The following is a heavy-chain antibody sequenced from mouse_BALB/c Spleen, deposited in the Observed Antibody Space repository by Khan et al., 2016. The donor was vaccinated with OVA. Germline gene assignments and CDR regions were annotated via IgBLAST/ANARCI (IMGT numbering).Heavy chain of an antibody. CDR1: GYTFTDYG. CDR2: INPNTGES. D-gene: IGHD1-1*01. CDR3: ARDDYYGSADCNLDHYALDY. V-gene: IGHV9-3*02. J-gene: IGHJ4*01. Sequence: QIQLVQSGPELKKPGETVKISCKASGYTFTDYGMNWVKQAPGKGLKWMGWINPNTGESTFAEDFKGRFAFSLETSARTAYLQINNLKNEDTAIYFCARDDYYGSADCNLDHYALDYWGQGTSVTVSS.